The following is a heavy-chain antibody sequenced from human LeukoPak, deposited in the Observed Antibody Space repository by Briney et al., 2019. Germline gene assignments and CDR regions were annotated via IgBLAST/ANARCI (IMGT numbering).Heavy chain of an antibody. V-gene: IGHV5-51*01. CDR3: ARTFGESPLNYYYGMDV. J-gene: IGHJ6*02. Sequence: GESLKISCKGSGYSFTSYWIGWVRQMPGKGLEWMGIIYPGDSDTRYSPSFQGQVTISADQSISTAHLQRSSLKASDTAMYYCARTFGESPLNYYYGMDVWGQGTTVTVSS. CDR2: IYPGDSDT. CDR1: GYSFTSYW. D-gene: IGHD3-10*01.